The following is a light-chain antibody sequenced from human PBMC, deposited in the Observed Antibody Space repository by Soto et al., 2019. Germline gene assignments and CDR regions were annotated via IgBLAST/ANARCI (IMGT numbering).Light chain of an antibody. CDR2: SNN. CDR1: TSNIGSNS. J-gene: IGLJ3*02. CDR3: ATWDDSLNGPV. V-gene: IGLV1-44*01. Sequence: QSVLTQPPSASGTPGQRVTISCSGNTSNIGSNSVNWYQQFPGTAPKVLIYSNNKRPSGGPDRFSGSKSGTSASLAISGLQSEDEADYYCATWDDSLNGPVFGGGTKSPS.